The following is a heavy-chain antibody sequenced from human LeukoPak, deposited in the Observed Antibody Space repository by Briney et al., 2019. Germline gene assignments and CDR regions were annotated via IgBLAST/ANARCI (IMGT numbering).Heavy chain of an antibody. CDR3: ARVAVAGSPHFDY. J-gene: IGHJ4*02. D-gene: IGHD6-19*01. CDR1: GFTVSSNY. CDR2: IYSGGST. V-gene: IGHV3-66*02. Sequence: GGSLRLSCAASGFTVSSNYMSWVRQAPGKGLEWVSIIYSGGSTYYADSGKGRFTISRDNSKNTLYLQMNSLRAEDTAVYYCARVAVAGSPHFDYWGQGTLVTVSS.